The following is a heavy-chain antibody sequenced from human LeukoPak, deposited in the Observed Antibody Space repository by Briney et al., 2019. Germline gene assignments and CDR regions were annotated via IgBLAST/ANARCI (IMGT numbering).Heavy chain of an antibody. CDR1: GYTFTGYY. D-gene: IGHD3-10*01. CDR3: ARVSGGNPAYAFDI. V-gene: IGHV1-2*02. J-gene: IGHJ3*02. CDR2: INPNSGGT. Sequence: ASVKVSCKASGYTFTGYYMHWVRQAPGQGLEWMGWINPNSGGTNYAQKFQGRVTMTRDTSISTAYMELSRLRSDDTAVYYCARVSGGNPAYAFDIWGQGTIVTVYS.